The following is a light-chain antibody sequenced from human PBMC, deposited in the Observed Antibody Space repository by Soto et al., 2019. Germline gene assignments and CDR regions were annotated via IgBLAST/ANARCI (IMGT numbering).Light chain of an antibody. J-gene: IGLJ1*01. CDR1: KSGDKY. Sequence: SYELTQPPSVSVSPGQTASITCSGDKSGDKYACWYQQKPGQSPVLVIYQDSKRPSGIPERFSGSNSGNTATLTISGTQAMDEADYYCQAWDSSTASDVFGTGTKLTVL. CDR2: QDS. V-gene: IGLV3-1*01. CDR3: QAWDSSTASDV.